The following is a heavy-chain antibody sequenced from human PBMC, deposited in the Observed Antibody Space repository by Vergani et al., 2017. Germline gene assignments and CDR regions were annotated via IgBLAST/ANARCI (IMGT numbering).Heavy chain of an antibody. Sequence: QVQLVQSGAEVKKPGASVKVSCKASGYTFTSYDINWVRQATGQGLEWMGWMNPNSGNTGYAQKFQGRVTMTRNTSISTAYMELSSLRSDDTAVYYCAAILGYGSSSGCAPGDWFDPWGQGTLVSVSS. CDR2: MNPNSGNT. CDR1: GYTFTSYD. V-gene: IGHV1-8*01. J-gene: IGHJ5*02. D-gene: IGHD2-2*01. CDR3: AAILGYGSSSGCAPGDWFDP.